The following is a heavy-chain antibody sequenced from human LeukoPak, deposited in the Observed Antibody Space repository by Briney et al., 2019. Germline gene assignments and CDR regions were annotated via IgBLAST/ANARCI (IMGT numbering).Heavy chain of an antibody. D-gene: IGHD6-19*01. CDR3: AKDSSEDYYGMDV. V-gene: IGHV3-20*04. J-gene: IGHJ6*02. CDR2: INWNGGIT. CDR1: GFMFDDYG. Sequence: GGSLRLSCAASGFMFDDYGMSWVRQAPGKGLEWVSGINWNGGITAYADSVKGRFTISRDNAKNSLYLQMNSLRAEDTALYYCAKDSSEDYYGMDVWGQGTTVTVSS.